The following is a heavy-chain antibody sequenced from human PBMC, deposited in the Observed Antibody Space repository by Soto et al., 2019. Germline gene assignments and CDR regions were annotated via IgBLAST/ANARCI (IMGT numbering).Heavy chain of an antibody. CDR1: GYTFTGYH. J-gene: IGHJ5*02. V-gene: IGHV1-2*04. D-gene: IGHD1-26*01. CDR2: INTNSGDT. Sequence: QVQLVQSGAEVKEPGASVRVSCKASGYTFTGYHIHWVRQAPGQGLEWMGWINTNSGDTNYAQKFQGWVTMSRDTAINTAYVELSRLQYDDTAMYYCARGVGASNWFEHWGQGTLVTVSS. CDR3: ARGVGASNWFEH.